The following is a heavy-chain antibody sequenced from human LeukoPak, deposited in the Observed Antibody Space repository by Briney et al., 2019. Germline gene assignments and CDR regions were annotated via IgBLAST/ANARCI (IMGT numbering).Heavy chain of an antibody. V-gene: IGHV4-39*01. D-gene: IGHD3-22*01. J-gene: IGHJ4*02. CDR3: ARLYRQAFDSSGYSYDY. CDR2: IYYSGST. Sequence: NPSETLSLTCTVSGGSISSSSYNRGWIRQPPGKGLEWIGSIYYSGSTYYNPSLKSRVTIFVDTSKNQFSLKLSSVTAADTAVYYCARLYRQAFDSSGYSYDYWGQGTLVTVSS. CDR1: GGSISSSSYN.